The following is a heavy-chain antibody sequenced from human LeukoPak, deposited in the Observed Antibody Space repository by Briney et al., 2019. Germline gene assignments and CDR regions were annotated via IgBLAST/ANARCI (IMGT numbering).Heavy chain of an antibody. V-gene: IGHV4-39*01. D-gene: IGHD1-1*01. CDR1: GGSISSSSYY. J-gene: IGHJ4*02. CDR2: IYYSGTI. CDR3: ARRSAHATTGSDY. Sequence: SETLSLTCTVSGGSISSSSYYWGWIRQPPGKGLEWLATIYYSGTIHYNPALYSRLTISADTSKNQISLQVRSVTAADTAVYYCARRSAHATTGSDYWGQGTLVTVSS.